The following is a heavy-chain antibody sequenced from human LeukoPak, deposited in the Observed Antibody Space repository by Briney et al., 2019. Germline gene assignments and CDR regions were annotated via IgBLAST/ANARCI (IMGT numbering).Heavy chain of an antibody. J-gene: IGHJ4*02. CDR1: GFTVSSNY. V-gene: IGHV3-53*01. CDR3: ARGAGYNYPYYFDY. D-gene: IGHD5-24*01. CDR2: IYGGGNI. Sequence: GGSLRLSCAASGFTVSSNYMNWVRQAPGKGLEWVSVIYGGGNIYYPDSVKGRFTISRDNSKNTLYLQMNSLRAEDTAVYYCARGAGYNYPYYFDYWGQGTLATVSS.